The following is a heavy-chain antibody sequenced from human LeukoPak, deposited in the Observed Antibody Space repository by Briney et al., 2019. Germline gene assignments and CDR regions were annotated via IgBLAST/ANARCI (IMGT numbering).Heavy chain of an antibody. J-gene: IGHJ3*02. V-gene: IGHV4-34*01. CDR1: GGSFSGYY. CDR2: INHSGST. CDR3: ARASYRQWLVRRAFDI. D-gene: IGHD6-19*01. Sequence: SETLSLTCAVYGGSFSGYYWSWIRQPPGKGLEWIGEINHSGSTNYNPSLKSRVTISVDTSKNQSSLKLSSVTAADTAVYYCARASYRQWLVRRAFDIWGQGTMVTVSS.